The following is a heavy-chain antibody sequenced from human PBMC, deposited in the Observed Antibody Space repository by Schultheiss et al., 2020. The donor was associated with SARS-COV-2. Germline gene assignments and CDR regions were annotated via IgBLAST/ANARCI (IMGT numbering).Heavy chain of an antibody. D-gene: IGHD6-19*01. CDR1: GGSISSYY. CDR2: IYTSGST. Sequence: SQTLSLTCTVSGGSISSYYWSWIRQPAGKGLEWIGRIYTSGSTYYNPSLKSRVTISVDTSKNQFSLKLSSVTAADTAVYYCARHLGQWLVPYWYCDLWGRGTLVTVSS. J-gene: IGHJ2*01. CDR3: ARHLGQWLVPYWYCDL. V-gene: IGHV4-4*07.